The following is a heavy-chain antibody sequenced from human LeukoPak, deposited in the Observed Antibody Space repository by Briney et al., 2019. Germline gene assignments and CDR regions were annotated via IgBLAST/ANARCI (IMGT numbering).Heavy chain of an antibody. CDR2: LYTGGST. J-gene: IGHJ5*02. D-gene: IGHD4-17*01. CDR1: GDSISRGSYC. Sequence: SQTLSLTCTVAGDSISRGSYCWSWIWQPGGGGLEWIGRLYTGGSTTYNPSVTSRLTLSIDTSKNQFSLTLTSVTAADTAVYYCARDTRDYPGWFDPWGQGTLVTVSS. CDR3: ARDTRDYPGWFDP. V-gene: IGHV4-61*02.